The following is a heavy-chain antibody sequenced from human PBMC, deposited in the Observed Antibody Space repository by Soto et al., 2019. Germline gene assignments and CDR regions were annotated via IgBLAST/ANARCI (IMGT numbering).Heavy chain of an antibody. D-gene: IGHD6-13*01. CDR3: AREVLGYSSSWRYYYGMDV. Sequence: LSLTCTVSGGSISSGGYYWSWIRQHPGKGLEWIGYIYYSGSTYYNPSLKSRVTISVDTSKNQFSLKLSSVTAADTAVYYCAREVLGYSSSWRYYYGMDVWGQGTTVTVSS. J-gene: IGHJ6*02. V-gene: IGHV4-31*03. CDR2: IYYSGST. CDR1: GGSISSGGYY.